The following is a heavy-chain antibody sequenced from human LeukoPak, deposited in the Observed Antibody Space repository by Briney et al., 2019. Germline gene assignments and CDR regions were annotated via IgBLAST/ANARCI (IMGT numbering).Heavy chain of an antibody. V-gene: IGHV3-74*01. CDR1: GFTLSGYW. CDR3: AKRRIWSFDY. D-gene: IGHD2-15*01. Sequence: GGSLRLSCAASGFTLSGYWMHWVCQAPGKGLVWVSRINSGGSTSYADSVKGRFTISSDNSKNTLYLQMNSLRAEDTAVYYCAKRRIWSFDYWGQGTLVTVSS. J-gene: IGHJ4*02. CDR2: INSGGST.